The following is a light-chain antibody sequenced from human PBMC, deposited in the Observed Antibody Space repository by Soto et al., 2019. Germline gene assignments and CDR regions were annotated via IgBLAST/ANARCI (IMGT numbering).Light chain of an antibody. CDR3: QQHYNTPLA. J-gene: IGKJ4*01. V-gene: IGKV4-1*01. CDR2: WAS. CDR1: QNLLYSPNNKNY. Sequence: DFVMTQSPDSLAVSLGERATINCKSSQNLLYSPNNKNYLSWFQQKPGQPPKLLIYWASTRESGVPDRFSGSGSGTDFTLTTSSLQAEDVAVYYCQQHYNTPLAFGGGTKVEVK.